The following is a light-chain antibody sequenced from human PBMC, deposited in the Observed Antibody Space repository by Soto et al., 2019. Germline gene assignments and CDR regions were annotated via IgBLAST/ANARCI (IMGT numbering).Light chain of an antibody. CDR3: QQYNSYPWT. Sequence: DIQMTQSPSTLSASVGDRVTVTCRASQSINTWLAWYQQKPGKAPKLLIYDASSLQSGVPSRFTGRGSGTEFTLTISSLQPDDFATYYCQQYNSYPWTFGQGTKVDIK. CDR1: QSINTW. V-gene: IGKV1-5*01. J-gene: IGKJ1*01. CDR2: DAS.